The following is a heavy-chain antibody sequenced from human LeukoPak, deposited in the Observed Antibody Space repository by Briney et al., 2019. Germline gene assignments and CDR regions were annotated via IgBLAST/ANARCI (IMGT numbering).Heavy chain of an antibody. J-gene: IGHJ3*02. CDR1: GGSISSGGYY. CDR3: ARDNPHSGYNFDRVGDAFDI. Sequence: SETLSLTCTVSGGSISSGGYYWSWIRQPPGKGLEWIGYIYHSGSTYYNPSLKSRVTISVDRSKNQFSLKLSSVTAADTAVYYCARDNPHSGYNFDRVGDAFDIWGQGTMVTVSS. CDR2: IYHSGST. V-gene: IGHV4-30-2*01. D-gene: IGHD5-24*01.